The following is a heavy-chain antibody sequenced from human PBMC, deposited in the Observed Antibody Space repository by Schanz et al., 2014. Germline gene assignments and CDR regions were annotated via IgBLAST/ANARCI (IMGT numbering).Heavy chain of an antibody. CDR2: VIPPLRQT. V-gene: IGHV1-69*04. Sequence: QVQLVQSGAEVKKPGSSVKVSCKASGGTFSSNGISWVRQAPGQGLEWMGRVIPPLRQTRYAQKFEERVIITADTSTTTVYMDLASLTSDDTAVYFCARIIDGDYLYWGQGTLVTVSS. J-gene: IGHJ4*02. CDR1: GGTFSSNG. D-gene: IGHD4-17*01. CDR3: ARIIDGDYLY.